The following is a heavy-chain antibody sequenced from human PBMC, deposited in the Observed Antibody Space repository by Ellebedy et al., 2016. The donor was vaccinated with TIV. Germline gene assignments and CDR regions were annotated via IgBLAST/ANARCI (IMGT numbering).Heavy chain of an antibody. CDR3: ARHDSCSGDSCYFDP. CDR2: IDPSDSYT. V-gene: IGHV5-10-1*01. Sequence: GESLKISXKGSGYSFTSYWISWVRQMPGKGLEWMGRIDPSDSYTNYSPSFQGHVTISADKSISTAYLQWSSLKASDTAMYYCARHDSCSGDSCYFDPWGQGTLVTVSS. J-gene: IGHJ5*02. D-gene: IGHD2-15*01. CDR1: GYSFTSYW.